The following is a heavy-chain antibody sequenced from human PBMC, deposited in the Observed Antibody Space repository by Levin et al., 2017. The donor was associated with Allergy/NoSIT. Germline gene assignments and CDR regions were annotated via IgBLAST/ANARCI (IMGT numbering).Heavy chain of an antibody. Sequence: GGSLRLSCAASGFTFSSYSMNWVRQAPGKGLEWVSYISSSSSTIYYADSVKGRFTISRDNAKNSLYLQMNSLRDEDTAVYYCARDRGYGDYAEYFQHWGQGTLVTVSS. V-gene: IGHV3-48*02. D-gene: IGHD4-17*01. CDR1: GFTFSSYS. J-gene: IGHJ1*01. CDR2: ISSSSSTI. CDR3: ARDRGYGDYAEYFQH.